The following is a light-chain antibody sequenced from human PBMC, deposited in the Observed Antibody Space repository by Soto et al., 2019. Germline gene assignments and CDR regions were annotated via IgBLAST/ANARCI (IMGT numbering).Light chain of an antibody. CDR1: SSDVGGYNY. CDR2: DVS. J-gene: IGLJ1*01. V-gene: IGLV2-11*01. Sequence: QSALTQPRSVSGSPGQSVTISCTGTSSDVGGYNYVSWYQQHPGKAPKLMIYDVSKRPSGVPDRFSGSKSATTASLTISGLQAEDEADYYCCSYAGSYTHVFGTGTKLTVL. CDR3: CSYAGSYTHV.